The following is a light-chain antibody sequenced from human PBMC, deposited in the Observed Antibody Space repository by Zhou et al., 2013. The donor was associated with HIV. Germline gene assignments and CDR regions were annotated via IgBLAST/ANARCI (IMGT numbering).Light chain of an antibody. CDR1: QSLLHSNGYNY. V-gene: IGKV2-28*01. J-gene: IGKJ2*01. CDR2: LGS. Sequence: DIVMTQSPLSLPVTPGEPASISCRSSQSLLHSNGYNYLDWYLQKPGQSPQLLIYLGSNRASGVPDRFSGSGSGTDFTLKISRVEAEDVGVYYCSQATLFPYTFGQGTKLEIK. CDR3: SQATLFPYT.